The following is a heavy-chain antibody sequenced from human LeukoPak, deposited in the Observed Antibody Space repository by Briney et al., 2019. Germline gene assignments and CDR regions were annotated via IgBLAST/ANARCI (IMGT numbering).Heavy chain of an antibody. V-gene: IGHV3-30*02. Sequence: PGGSLRLSCAASGFTFSSYGMHWVRQAPGKGLEWVAFIRYDGSNKYYADSVKGRFTISRDNSKNTLYLQMNSLRAEDTAVYYCAKDQARYSGSYLHYLDYWGQGTLVTVSS. CDR1: GFTFSSYG. CDR3: AKDQARYSGSYLHYLDY. J-gene: IGHJ4*02. D-gene: IGHD1-26*01. CDR2: IRYDGSNK.